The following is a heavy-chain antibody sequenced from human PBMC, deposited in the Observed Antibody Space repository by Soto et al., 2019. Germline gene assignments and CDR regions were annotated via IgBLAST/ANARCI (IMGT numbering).Heavy chain of an antibody. CDR3: ARALSSAAGLYFDY. V-gene: IGHV4-4*07. D-gene: IGHD6-13*01. J-gene: IGHJ4*02. CDR1: GGSISAYY. Sequence: QVQLQESGPGLVKPSETLSLTCTVSGGSISAYYWSWIRQPAGKGMEWVGRVHATDGTNYNPSLKSRVTMSIDMSKNQFSLNLGSLTAADTAVYYCARALSSAAGLYFDYWGQGILVTVSS. CDR2: VHATDGT.